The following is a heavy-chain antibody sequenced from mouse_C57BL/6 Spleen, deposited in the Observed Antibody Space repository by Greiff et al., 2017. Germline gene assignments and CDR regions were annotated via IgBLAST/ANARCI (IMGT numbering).Heavy chain of an antibody. CDR1: GFTFSSYG. J-gene: IGHJ1*03. CDR3: ARRDYYGSSCVYFDV. V-gene: IGHV5-6*02. Sequence: EVKLVESGGDLVKPGGSLKLSCAASGFTFSSYGMSWVRQTPDKRLEWVATISSGGSYTYYPDSVKGRLTISRDNAKNTLYLQVSSLKSEDTAMYYCARRDYYGSSCVYFDVWGTGTTVTVSS. D-gene: IGHD1-1*01. CDR2: ISSGGSYT.